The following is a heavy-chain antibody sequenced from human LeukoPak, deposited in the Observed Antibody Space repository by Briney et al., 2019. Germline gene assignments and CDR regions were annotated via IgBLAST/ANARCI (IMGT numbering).Heavy chain of an antibody. J-gene: IGHJ4*02. D-gene: IGHD3-22*01. CDR1: GYTFTGYY. CDR3: ARGAMIVVVIVGFDY. Sequence: ASVKVSCKASGYTFTGYYMHWVRQAPGQGLEGMGWINPNSGGTNYAQKFQGRVTMTRDTSISTAYMELSRLRSDDTAVYYCARGAMIVVVIVGFDYWGQGTLVTVSS. CDR2: INPNSGGT. V-gene: IGHV1-2*02.